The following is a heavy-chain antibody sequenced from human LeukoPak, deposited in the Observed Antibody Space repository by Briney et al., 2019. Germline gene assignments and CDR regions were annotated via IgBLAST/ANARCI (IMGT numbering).Heavy chain of an antibody. CDR1: GGSFSGYY. V-gene: IGHV4-34*01. CDR3: AMGWQQLATGDYFGY. D-gene: IGHD6-13*01. J-gene: IGHJ4*02. Sequence: SETLSLTCAVYGGSFSGYYWSWIRQPPGKGLEWIGEINHSGSTNYNPSLKSRVTISVDTSKNQFSLKLSSVTAADTAVYYCAMGWQQLATGDYFGYWGQGTLVTVSS. CDR2: INHSGST.